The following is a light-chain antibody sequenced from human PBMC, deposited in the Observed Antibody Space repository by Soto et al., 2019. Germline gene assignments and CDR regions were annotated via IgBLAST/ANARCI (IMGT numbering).Light chain of an antibody. CDR2: AAS. J-gene: IGKJ2*01. CDR3: QEYFGSLYT. CDR1: QSISSTY. Sequence: SVLTQSPGTLSLSPGEGATLSCRTSQSISSTYLAWDQQRPGPAPRLLIYAASSRATGIPDRFSGSGSGTDFTLTISRLEPGDFAVYYCQEYFGSLYTFGQGTKLEIK. V-gene: IGKV3-20*01.